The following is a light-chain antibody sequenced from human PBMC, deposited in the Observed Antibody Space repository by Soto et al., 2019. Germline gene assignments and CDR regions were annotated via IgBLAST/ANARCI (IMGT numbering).Light chain of an antibody. CDR2: GAS. CDR1: QSVSSSY. CDR3: QQSGTSPGT. V-gene: IGKV3-20*01. Sequence: DIVMTQSPGTLSLSPGERATLSCRASQSVSSSYLAWCQHKPGQAPRLLIYGASSRATGIPDRFSGSGSGTDFTLTINRLEPEDFAVYYCQQSGTSPGTFGQGAKVDIK. J-gene: IGKJ2*01.